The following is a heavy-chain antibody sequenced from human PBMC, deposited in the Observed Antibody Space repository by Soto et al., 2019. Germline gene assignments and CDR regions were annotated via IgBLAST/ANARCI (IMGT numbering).Heavy chain of an antibody. CDR3: AFVQDDFRPGGMDF. CDR1: GFTFSSYW. J-gene: IGHJ6*02. CDR2: IKQDGSEK. V-gene: IGHV3-7*05. Sequence: PGGSLRLSCAASGFTFSSYWMSWVRQAPGKGLEWVANIKQDGSEKYYVDSVKGRFTISRDNAKNSLYLQMNSLRAEDTAVYYCAFVQDDFRPGGMDFWGPGTTVTVFS. D-gene: IGHD3-3*01.